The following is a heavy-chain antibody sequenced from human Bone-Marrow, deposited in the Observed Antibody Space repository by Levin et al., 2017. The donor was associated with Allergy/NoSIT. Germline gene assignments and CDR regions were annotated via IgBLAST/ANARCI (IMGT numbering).Heavy chain of an antibody. Sequence: PGGSLRLSCVGSGFTFSDHGIHWVRQAPGKGLEWVSVFSYDANNEYYADSVKGRFTMSRDNSKNTVYLQINSLRDEDTALSYCARAGENHRHDFDPWGQGTPVYVSS. J-gene: IGHJ5*02. CDR2: FSYDANNE. V-gene: IGHV3-30*03. CDR1: GFTFSDHG. D-gene: IGHD2-21*01. CDR3: ARAGENHRHDFDP.